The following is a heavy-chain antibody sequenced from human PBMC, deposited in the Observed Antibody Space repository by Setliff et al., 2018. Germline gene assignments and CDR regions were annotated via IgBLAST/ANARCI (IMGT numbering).Heavy chain of an antibody. D-gene: IGHD5-18*01. CDR3: ARRVGSVGIQLPDY. J-gene: IGHJ4*02. V-gene: IGHV1-8*02. Sequence: AASVKVSCKASGYTFTSYEINWVRQATGQGLEWMGWMNPNSGNTGYAQKFQGRVTMTRNTSISTAYMELSSLRSEDTAVYYCARRVGSVGIQLPDYWGQGTLVTVSS. CDR2: MNPNSGNT. CDR1: GYTFTSYE.